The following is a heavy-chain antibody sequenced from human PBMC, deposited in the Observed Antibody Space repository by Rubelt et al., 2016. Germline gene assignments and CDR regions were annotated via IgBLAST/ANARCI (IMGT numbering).Heavy chain of an antibody. D-gene: IGHD3-3*01. CDR2: INHSGST. V-gene: IGHV4-34*01. Sequence: QVQLQQWGAGLLKPSETLSLTCAVYGGSFSGYYWSWIRQPPGKGLEWIGEINHSGSTNYNPSLKSRVTISVDTYKNQLSLRWGVVTAADTAVDYCAVVVADFGVVIIRWFDPWGQGTLVTVSS. CDR1: GGSFSGYY. CDR3: AVVVADFGVVIIRWFDP. J-gene: IGHJ5*02.